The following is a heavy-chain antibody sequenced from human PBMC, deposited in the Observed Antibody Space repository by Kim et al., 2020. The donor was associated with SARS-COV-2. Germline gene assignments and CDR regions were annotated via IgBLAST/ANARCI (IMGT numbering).Heavy chain of an antibody. V-gene: IGHV7-4-1*02. D-gene: IGHD3-10*01. CDR1: GYTFTSYA. CDR3: ARDGNRYYGSGSYYNPPSY. Sequence: ASVKVSCKASGYTFTSYAMNWVRQAPGQGLEWMGWINTNTGNPTYAQGFTGRFVFSLDTSVSTAYLQISSLKAEDTAVYYCARDGNRYYGSGSYYNPPSYWGQGTLVTVSS. CDR2: INTNTGNP. J-gene: IGHJ4*02.